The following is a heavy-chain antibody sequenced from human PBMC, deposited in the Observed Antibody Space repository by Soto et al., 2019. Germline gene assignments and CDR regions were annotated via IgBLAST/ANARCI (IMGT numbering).Heavy chain of an antibody. J-gene: IGHJ3*02. D-gene: IGHD2-15*01. V-gene: IGHV3-66*01. Sequence: EVQLVESGGGLVQPGGSLRLSCAASGFTVSSNYMSWVRQAPGKGLEWVSVIYSGGSTYYADSVKGRFTISRDNSKNTLYLQMNSRRAEDTAVYYCARDLLGCSGGSCSPPGHIWGQGTMVTVSS. CDR3: ARDLLGCSGGSCSPPGHI. CDR1: GFTVSSNY. CDR2: IYSGGST.